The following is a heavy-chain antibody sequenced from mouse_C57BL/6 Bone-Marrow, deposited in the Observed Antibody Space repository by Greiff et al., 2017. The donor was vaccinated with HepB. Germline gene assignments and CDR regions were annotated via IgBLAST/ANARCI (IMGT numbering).Heavy chain of an antibody. CDR2: IYPRSGNT. J-gene: IGHJ3*01. CDR1: GYTFTSYG. D-gene: IGHD1-1*01. CDR3: ASLFITPACFAY. Sequence: QVQLQQSGAELARPGASVKLSCKASGYTFTSYGISWVKQRTGQGLEWIGEIYPRSGNTYYNEKFKGKATLTADTSSSTAYMELRSLTSEDSAVYFCASLFITPACFAYWGQGTLVTVSA. V-gene: IGHV1-81*01.